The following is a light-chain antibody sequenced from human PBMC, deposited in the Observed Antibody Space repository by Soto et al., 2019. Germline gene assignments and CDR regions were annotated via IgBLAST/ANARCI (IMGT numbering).Light chain of an antibody. J-gene: IGKJ4*01. CDR3: KQYHTCPTT. V-gene: IGKV3-15*01. Sequence: DIVMTQSPATLSVAPGERVTFSCRASQGVSRKLAWYQHKPGQAPRLLISGASTGATGIPARFSGSGSGTESTLPTSSRQSEDWAIYCCKQYHTCPTTLGGGPKVEIK. CDR1: QGVSRK. CDR2: GAS.